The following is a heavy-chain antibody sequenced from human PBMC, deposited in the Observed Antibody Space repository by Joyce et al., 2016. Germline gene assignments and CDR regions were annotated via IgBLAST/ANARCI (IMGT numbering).Heavy chain of an antibody. Sequence: QVQLVESGGGVVQPGRSLRLSCAASGLNLSNYGVHWVRQAPGKGLESVAVISYDGIYKYYADSVKGRFTISRDNSKNTVFLEMNSLRAEDTAVYYCAKILTATYSSGWFLDYWGQGTLVTVSS. D-gene: IGHD6-25*01. CDR3: AKILTATYSSGWFLDY. J-gene: IGHJ4*02. CDR2: ISYDGIYK. V-gene: IGHV3-30*18. CDR1: GLNLSNYG.